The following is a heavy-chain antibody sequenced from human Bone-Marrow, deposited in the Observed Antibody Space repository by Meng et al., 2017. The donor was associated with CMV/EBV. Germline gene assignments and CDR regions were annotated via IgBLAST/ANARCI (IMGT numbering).Heavy chain of an antibody. Sequence: SETLSLTCTVSGGSISSSSYYWGWIRQPPGKGLEWIGSIYYSGSTYYNPSLKSRVTISVDTSKNQFSLKLSSVTAADTSVYYCARGGGYSGSYGSGYYYYGMDVWGQGTTVTVYS. CDR3: ARGGGYSGSYGSGYYYYGMDV. D-gene: IGHD1-26*01. V-gene: IGHV4-39*07. CDR1: GGSISSSSYY. CDR2: IYYSGST. J-gene: IGHJ6*02.